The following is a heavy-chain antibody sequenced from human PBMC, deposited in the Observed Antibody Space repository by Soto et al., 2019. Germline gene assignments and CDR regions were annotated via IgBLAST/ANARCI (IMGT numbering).Heavy chain of an antibody. CDR1: GYNFTTFW. CDR2: IDPSDSYS. J-gene: IGHJ6*02. D-gene: IGHD3-3*02. Sequence: GESLKISCKASGYNFTTFWISWMRQVPGKGLEWMGRIDPSDSYSNYSPSFQGHITISADKSINTAYLHFSNLKASDTAVYYCARHFPLPTDLQFYYYYYYGVDVWGHGTAVTSP. CDR3: ARHFPLPTDLQFYYYYYYGVDV. V-gene: IGHV5-10-1*01.